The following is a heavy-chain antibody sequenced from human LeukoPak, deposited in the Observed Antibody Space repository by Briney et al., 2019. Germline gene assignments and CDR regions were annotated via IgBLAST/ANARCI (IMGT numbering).Heavy chain of an antibody. D-gene: IGHD5-18*01. J-gene: IGHJ4*02. CDR2: SSSSSSYI. CDR1: GFTFSSYG. V-gene: IGHV3-21*01. CDR3: ARELRYSYGGDY. Sequence: GGTLRLSCAASGFTFSSYGMNWVRQAPGKGLEWVSSSSSSSSYIYYADSVKGRFTISRDNAKNSLYLQMNSLRAEDTAVYYCARELRYSYGGDYWGQGTLVTVSS.